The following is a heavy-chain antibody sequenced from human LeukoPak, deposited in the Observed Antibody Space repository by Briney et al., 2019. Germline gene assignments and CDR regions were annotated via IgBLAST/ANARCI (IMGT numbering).Heavy chain of an antibody. V-gene: IGHV3-9*01. CDR1: GFTFDDYA. Sequence: GGSLRLSCAASGFTFDDYAMHWVRQAPGKDLEWVSGISWNSGSIGYADSVKGRFTISRDNAKNSLYLQMNSLRAEDTALYYCAKDREFRSYGYYFDYWGQGTLVTVSS. D-gene: IGHD5-18*01. CDR2: ISWNSGSI. J-gene: IGHJ4*02. CDR3: AKDREFRSYGYYFDY.